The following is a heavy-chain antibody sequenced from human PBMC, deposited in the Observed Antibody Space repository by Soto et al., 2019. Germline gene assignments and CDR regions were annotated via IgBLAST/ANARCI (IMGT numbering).Heavy chain of an antibody. CDR3: ARGGGKYFDY. J-gene: IGHJ4*02. Sequence: EVQLVESGGGLVQPGGSLRLSCVVPGFTFGSYGRNWFAKLPGKGLVWVSLINPGGSSTTYADSVKGRFTISRDNAKNTLYLQMNSLRAEDTAVYYCARGGGKYFDYWSQGTLVTVSS. CDR1: GFTFGSYG. CDR2: INPGGSST. V-gene: IGHV3-74*01.